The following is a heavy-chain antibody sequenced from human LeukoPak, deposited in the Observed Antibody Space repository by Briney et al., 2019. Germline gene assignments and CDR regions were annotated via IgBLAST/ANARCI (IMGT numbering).Heavy chain of an antibody. D-gene: IGHD3-10*01. Sequence: GGSLRLSCAASGFTFSSYWMSWVRQAPGKGLEWVANIKQDGSEKYYVDSVKGRFTISRDNAKNSLYLQMNSRRVEDTAFYYCARDRWFGESLPAHFEYWGQGTLVTVSS. V-gene: IGHV3-7*01. J-gene: IGHJ4*02. CDR2: IKQDGSEK. CDR3: ARDRWFGESLPAHFEY. CDR1: GFTFSSYW.